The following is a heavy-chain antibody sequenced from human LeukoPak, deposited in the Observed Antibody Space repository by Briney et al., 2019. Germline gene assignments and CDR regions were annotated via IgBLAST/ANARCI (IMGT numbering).Heavy chain of an antibody. CDR1: GFTFTSYA. J-gene: IGHJ4*02. CDR2: ISGSGGST. V-gene: IGHV3-23*01. D-gene: IGHD1-7*01. Sequence: PGGSLRLSCAASGFTFTSYAMTWVRQAPGKGLEWVSAISGSGGSTYYADSVKGRFTISRDNSKNTLYLQMNSLRAEDTAVYYCAKNSGNYVYFDYWGQGTLVTVSS. CDR3: AKNSGNYVYFDY.